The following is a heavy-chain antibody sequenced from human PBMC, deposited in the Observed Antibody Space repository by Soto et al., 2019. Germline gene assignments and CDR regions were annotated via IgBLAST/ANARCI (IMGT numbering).Heavy chain of an antibody. D-gene: IGHD2-21*01. CDR2: ISGSGGST. J-gene: IGHJ4*02. CDR3: AKGQGMAVIRPYAFDY. Sequence: GGSLRLSCAASGFAFSSYAMSWVRQAPGKGLEWVSLISGSGGSTYYADSVKGRFTISRDSSKNTLYLQVNSLRADDTAVYYCAKGQGMAVIRPYAFDYWGQGTLVTVSS. CDR1: GFAFSSYA. V-gene: IGHV3-23*01.